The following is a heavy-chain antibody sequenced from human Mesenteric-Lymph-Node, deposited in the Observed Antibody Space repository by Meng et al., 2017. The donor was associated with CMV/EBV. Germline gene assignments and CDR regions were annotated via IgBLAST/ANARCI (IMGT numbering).Heavy chain of an antibody. D-gene: IGHD1-26*01. J-gene: IGHJ4*02. CDR1: GFTFSGSA. CDR3: VVGARGYYFDY. Sequence: GESLKISCAVSGFTFSGSAMHWVRQASGKGLEWVGRIRSKANSYATAYAASVKGRFTISRDDSKNTAYLQMNSLKTEDTAVYYCVVGARGYYFDYWGQGTLVTVSS. CDR2: IRSKANSYAT. V-gene: IGHV3-73*01.